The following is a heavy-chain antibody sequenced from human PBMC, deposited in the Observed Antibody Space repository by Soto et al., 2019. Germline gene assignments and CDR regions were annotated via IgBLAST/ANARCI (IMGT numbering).Heavy chain of an antibody. CDR1: GFSLKNYA. CDR3: ARDRYNSSGYRIFPACYFDY. Sequence: GGSLRLSCAASGFSLKNYAMTWVRQAPGKGLEWVSGITGSGDKTYYADSVKGRFIISRDNSENTLYLQMNSLRAEDTALYYCARDRYNSSGYRIFPACYFDYWGQGTLVTVS. V-gene: IGHV3-23*01. CDR2: ITGSGDKT. J-gene: IGHJ4*02. D-gene: IGHD3-22*01.